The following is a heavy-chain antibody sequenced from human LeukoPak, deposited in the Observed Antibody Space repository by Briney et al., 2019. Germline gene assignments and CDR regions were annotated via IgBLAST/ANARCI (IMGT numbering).Heavy chain of an antibody. Sequence: GASVKVSCKASGYTFTGYYMHWVRQAPGQGLEWMGWINPNSGGTNYAQKFQGRVTMTRDTSISTAHMELSRLRSDDTAVYYCARGGITMIVVVIPYMDVWGKGTTVTVSS. CDR2: INPNSGGT. CDR3: ARGGITMIVVVIPYMDV. J-gene: IGHJ6*03. D-gene: IGHD3-22*01. V-gene: IGHV1-2*02. CDR1: GYTFTGYY.